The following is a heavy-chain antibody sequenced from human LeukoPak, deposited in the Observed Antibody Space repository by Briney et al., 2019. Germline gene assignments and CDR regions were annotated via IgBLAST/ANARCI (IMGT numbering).Heavy chain of an antibody. CDR1: GFTFSSYA. J-gene: IGHJ5*02. CDR2: IRGSGDTT. Sequence: GGSLRLSCAASGFTFSSYAMNWVRQAPGKGLEWVSGIRGSGDTTYYADSVKGRRFTISRDNSKNTLYLQMNSLRAEDTAVYYCAREYSAGWFDPWGQGTLVTVSS. D-gene: IGHD6-13*01. CDR3: AREYSAGWFDP. V-gene: IGHV3-23*01.